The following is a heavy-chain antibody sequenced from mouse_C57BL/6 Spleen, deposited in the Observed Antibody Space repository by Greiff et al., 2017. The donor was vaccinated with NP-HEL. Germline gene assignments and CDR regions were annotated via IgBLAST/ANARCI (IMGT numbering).Heavy chain of an antibody. CDR2: INPSNGGT. CDR3: GRGGGYYGGGFAD. V-gene: IGHV1-53*01. CDR1: GYTFTSYW. Sequence: QVQLQQPGTELVKPGASVKLSCKASGYTFTSYWMHWVKQRPGQGLEWIGNINPSNGGTNYNEKFKSKATLPVDKSSSTAYLQLSSLTSEDSAVYYGGRGGGYYGGGFADWGQGTLVTVSA. J-gene: IGHJ3*01. D-gene: IGHD2-3*01.